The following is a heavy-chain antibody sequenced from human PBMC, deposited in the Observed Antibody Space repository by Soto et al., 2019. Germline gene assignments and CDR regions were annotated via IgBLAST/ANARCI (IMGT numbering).Heavy chain of an antibody. D-gene: IGHD6-13*01. CDR3: ARGRGCSTSWYAHYYAMDV. V-gene: IGHV4-34*01. J-gene: IGHJ6*02. Sequence: SETLSLTCAVYGGSFSGYFWTWIRQSPGKGLESIGEINHSGGTNYNPSLKSRVTISVDTSKNQFSLKLTSVTAADTAVYYCARGRGCSTSWYAHYYAMDVWGQGTTVTVSS. CDR2: INHSGGT. CDR1: GGSFSGYF.